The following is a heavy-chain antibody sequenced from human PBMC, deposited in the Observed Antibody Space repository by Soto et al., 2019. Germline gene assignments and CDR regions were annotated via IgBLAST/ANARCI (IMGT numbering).Heavy chain of an antibody. CDR3: ARLGYYDSSGYPDY. J-gene: IGHJ4*02. V-gene: IGHV3-11*03. CDR1: GFTFSDCY. D-gene: IGHD3-22*01. CDR2: ISSSSSYT. Sequence: PWASLRRSFPGSGFTFSDCYMTWFRQCPGKGLEWFSYISSSSSYTNYADSVEGRFTISRDNAKISLYLQMNSLRAEDTAVYYWARLGYYDSSGYPDYWGQGT.